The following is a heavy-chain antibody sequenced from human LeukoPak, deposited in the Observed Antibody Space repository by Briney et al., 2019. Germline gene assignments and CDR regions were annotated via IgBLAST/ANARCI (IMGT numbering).Heavy chain of an antibody. D-gene: IGHD2/OR15-2a*01. CDR3: ARTLPYTYLSFDY. J-gene: IGHJ4*02. V-gene: IGHV1-69*13. CDR1: GGTFSSYA. Sequence: SVKVSCKASGGTFSSYAISWVRQAPGQGLEWMGGIIPIFGTANYAQKFQGRVTITADESTSTAYMELSSLRSEDTAAYYCARTLPYTYLSFDYWGQGTLVTVSS. CDR2: IIPIFGTA.